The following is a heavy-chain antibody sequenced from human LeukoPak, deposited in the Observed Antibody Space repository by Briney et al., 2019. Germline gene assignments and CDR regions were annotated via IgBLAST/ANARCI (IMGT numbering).Heavy chain of an antibody. CDR3: AKAASWNWFDP. D-gene: IGHD2-2*01. CDR2: INPNSGGT. Sequence: ASVKVSCKASGYTFTGYYMHWVRQAPGQGLEWMGSINPNSGGTNYAQNFQGRVTMTRDTSISTAYMELISLRSDDTAVYYCAKAASWNWFDPWGQGTLVTVFS. CDR1: GYTFTGYY. V-gene: IGHV1-2*02. J-gene: IGHJ5*02.